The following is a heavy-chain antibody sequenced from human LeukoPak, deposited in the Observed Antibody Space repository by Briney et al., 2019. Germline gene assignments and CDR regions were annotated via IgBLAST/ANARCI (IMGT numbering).Heavy chain of an antibody. V-gene: IGHV4-34*01. J-gene: IGHJ1*01. CDR3: ARRNSYGCRR. D-gene: IGHD5-18*01. Sequence: PSETLSLTCAVYGGSFSGYYWSWIRQPPGKGLEWIGEINHSGSTNYNPSLKSRVTISVDTSKNQFSLKLSSVTAADTAVYYCARRNSYGCRRWGQGTLVTASS. CDR2: INHSGST. CDR1: GGSFSGYY.